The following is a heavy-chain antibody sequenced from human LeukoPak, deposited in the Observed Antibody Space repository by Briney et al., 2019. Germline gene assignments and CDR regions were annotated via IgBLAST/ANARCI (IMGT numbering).Heavy chain of an antibody. D-gene: IGHD3-10*01. Sequence: GGSLRLSCAASGFTFSDYYMSWIRHVPGKGLEWVSYISSSGTTIYYADSVKGRFTISRDNAKNSLYLQMNSLRAEDTALYYCARDATYYYGSGSFYRWANWFDPWGQGTLATVSS. CDR3: ARDATYYYGSGSFYRWANWFDP. CDR1: GFTFSDYY. V-gene: IGHV3-11*01. CDR2: ISSSGTTI. J-gene: IGHJ5*02.